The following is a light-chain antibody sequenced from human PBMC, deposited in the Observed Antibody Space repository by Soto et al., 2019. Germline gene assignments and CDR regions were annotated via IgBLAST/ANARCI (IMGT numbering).Light chain of an antibody. J-gene: IGKJ4*01. Sequence: EIVLTQSPATLSLSPGERATLSCRASQSVDISLAWYQQKPGQAPRLLIYGASTRATGIPARFSGSGSGTEFTLTISSLQPEDFATYYCQQSYSTPLTFGGGTKV. V-gene: IGKV3-15*01. CDR2: GAS. CDR1: QSVDIS. CDR3: QQSYSTPLT.